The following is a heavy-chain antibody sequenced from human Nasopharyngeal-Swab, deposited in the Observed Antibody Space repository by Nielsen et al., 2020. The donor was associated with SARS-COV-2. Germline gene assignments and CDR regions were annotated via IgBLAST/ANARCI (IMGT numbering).Heavy chain of an antibody. D-gene: IGHD3-3*01. CDR3: TRERITIFGVVISLGY. Sequence: WILQPPGKGLEWVGFIRSKAYGGTTEYAASVKGRFTISRDDSKSIAYLQMNSLKTEDTAVYYCTRERITIFGVVISLGYWGQGTLVTVSS. J-gene: IGHJ4*02. V-gene: IGHV3-49*02. CDR2: IRSKAYGGTT.